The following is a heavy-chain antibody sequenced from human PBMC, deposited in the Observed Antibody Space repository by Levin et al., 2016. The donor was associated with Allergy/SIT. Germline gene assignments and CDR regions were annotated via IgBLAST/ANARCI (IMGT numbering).Heavy chain of an antibody. J-gene: IGHJ2*01. Sequence: SETLSLTCTVSGDSISSSSYYWSWIRQPPGKGLEWIGEINHSGSTNYNPSLKSRVTISVDTSKNQFSLKLSSVTAADTAVYYCARGGYNWNYDHWYFDLWGRGTLVTVSS. CDR1: GDSISSSSYY. CDR3: ARGGYNWNYDHWYFDL. CDR2: INHSGST. V-gene: IGHV4-39*07. D-gene: IGHD1-7*01.